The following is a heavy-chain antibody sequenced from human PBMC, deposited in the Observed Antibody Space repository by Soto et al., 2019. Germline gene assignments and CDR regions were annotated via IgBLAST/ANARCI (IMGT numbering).Heavy chain of an antibody. CDR1: GFTSWDYD. V-gene: IGHV3-11*01. J-gene: IGHJ3*02. CDR3: VREGRSSTSCNTGCAFDI. Sequence: QVQLVESGGALVKPGGSLRLSCAASGFTSWDYDMCWIRQAPGKGLEWVSYISRSGNTMYYGDYVKGRFTISRDNAENSVFLQMISLRAEDTAVYYCVREGRSSTSCNTGCAFDIWGQGTMVTVSS. CDR2: ISRSGNTM. D-gene: IGHD2-2*02.